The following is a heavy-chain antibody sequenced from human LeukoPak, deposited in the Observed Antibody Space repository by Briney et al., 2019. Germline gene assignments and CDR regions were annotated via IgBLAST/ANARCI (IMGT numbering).Heavy chain of an antibody. CDR2: ISSSGSTI. D-gene: IGHD3-22*01. V-gene: IGHV3-48*03. CDR3: ASFYDSTGRDY. CDR1: GFTFGGYE. Sequence: GGSLRLSCAASGFTFGGYEMNWVRQAPGKGLEWVSYISSSGSTINYADSVKGRFTISRDNAKNSLYLQVSSLRAEDTAVYYCASFYDSTGRDYWGQGTLVTVSS. J-gene: IGHJ4*02.